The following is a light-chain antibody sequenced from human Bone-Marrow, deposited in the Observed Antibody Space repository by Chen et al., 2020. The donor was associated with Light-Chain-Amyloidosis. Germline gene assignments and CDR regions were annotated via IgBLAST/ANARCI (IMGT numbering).Light chain of an antibody. V-gene: IGLV3-25*03. J-gene: IGLJ2*01. CDR3: QSADSSGTYEVI. CDR1: DLPTKY. CDR2: RDT. Sequence: SYELTQPPAVSVSPGQTARITCSGDDLPTKYAYWYQQKPGQAPVLVIHRDTERPSGISERFSVSSSGTIATLTISGVQAEDAADYHCQSADSSGTYEVIFGGGTKLTVL.